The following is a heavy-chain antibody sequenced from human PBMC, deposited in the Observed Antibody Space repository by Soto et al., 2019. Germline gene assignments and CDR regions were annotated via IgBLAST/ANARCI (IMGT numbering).Heavy chain of an antibody. CDR2: ISFDGSNK. D-gene: IGHD2-21*02. J-gene: IGHJ6*02. CDR1: GFTFSSYN. V-gene: IGHV3-30-3*01. Sequence: QVQLVESGGGVVQPGRSLRLSCAASGFTFSSYNMEWVRQAPGKGLEWVTVISFDGSNKYYADSVQGRFTISRDNSKKTVNLEMNSLKPEDTAVYYCAREVGTFYYHYGMDVWGQGTTVTVAS. CDR3: AREVGTFYYHYGMDV.